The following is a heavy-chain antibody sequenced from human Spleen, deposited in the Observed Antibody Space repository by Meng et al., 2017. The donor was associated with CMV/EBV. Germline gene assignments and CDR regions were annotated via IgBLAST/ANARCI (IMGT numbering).Heavy chain of an antibody. CDR2: IKQDGSEK. D-gene: IGHD1-26*01. J-gene: IGHJ5*01. Sequence: GESLKISCAVSGFSFSAYWMTWVRQAPGKGLEWVASIKQDGSEKYYVDSVKGRFTISRDNAKNSLFLQMNSLRVEDTAVYYCARDSSAVHNWLDSWGQGTLVTVSS. V-gene: IGHV3-7*01. CDR3: ARDSSAVHNWLDS. CDR1: GFSFSAYW.